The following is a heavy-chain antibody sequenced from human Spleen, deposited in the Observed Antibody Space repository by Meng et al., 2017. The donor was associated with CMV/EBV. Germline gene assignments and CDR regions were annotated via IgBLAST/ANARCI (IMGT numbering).Heavy chain of an antibody. CDR3: ARESTLLPYNWFDP. CDR1: FSRITAA. V-gene: IGHV6-1*01. J-gene: IGHJ5*02. CDR2: TYYTSRWLN. Sequence: FSRITAAWTCISQSPSRGLEWLVRTYYTSRWLNDYAESVRCRILIHPDTSKNQFSLQLKSVTPEDTAVYYCARESTLLPYNWFDPWGQGILVTVSS.